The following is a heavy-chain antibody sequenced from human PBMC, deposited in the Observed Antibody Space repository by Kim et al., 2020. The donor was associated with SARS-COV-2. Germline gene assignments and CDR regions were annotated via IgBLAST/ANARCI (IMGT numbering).Heavy chain of an antibody. V-gene: IGHV4-34*01. CDR1: GGSFSGYY. Sequence: SETLSLTCAVYGGSFSGYYWSWIRQPPGKGLEWIGEINHSGSTNYNPSLKSRVTISVDTSKNQFSLKLSSVTAADTAVYYCARGIGGITMIVVVSYYFDYWGQGTLVTVSS. CDR2: INHSGST. D-gene: IGHD3-22*01. J-gene: IGHJ4*02. CDR3: ARGIGGITMIVVVSYYFDY.